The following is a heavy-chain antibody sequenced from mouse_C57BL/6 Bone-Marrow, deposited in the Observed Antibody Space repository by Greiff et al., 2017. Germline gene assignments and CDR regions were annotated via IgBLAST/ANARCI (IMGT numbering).Heavy chain of an antibody. J-gene: IGHJ4*01. V-gene: IGHV1-50*01. CDR2: SDPSDSYT. CDR3: ARLYGRAMDY. Sequence: QVQLQQPGAELVKPGASVKLSCKASGYTFTSYWMQWVKQRPGQGLEWIGASDPSDSYTNYNQKFKGKATLTVDTSSSTAYMQLSSLTSEDSAVYYCARLYGRAMDYWGQGTSVTVSS. CDR1: GYTFTSYW. D-gene: IGHD1-1*01.